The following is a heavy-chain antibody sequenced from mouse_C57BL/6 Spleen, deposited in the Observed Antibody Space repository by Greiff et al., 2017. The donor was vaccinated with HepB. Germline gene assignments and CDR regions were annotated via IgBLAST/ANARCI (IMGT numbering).Heavy chain of an antibody. V-gene: IGHV7-3*01. CDR1: GFTFTDYY. D-gene: IGHD3-2*02. CDR2: IRNKANGYTT. Sequence: EVQVVESGGGLVQPGGSLSLSCAASGFTFTDYYMSWVRQPPGKALEWLGFIRNKANGYTTEYSASVKGRFTISRDNSQSILYLQRNALRAEDSATYYCARSSQRNYYAMDYWGQGTSVTVSS. CDR3: ARSSQRNYYAMDY. J-gene: IGHJ4*01.